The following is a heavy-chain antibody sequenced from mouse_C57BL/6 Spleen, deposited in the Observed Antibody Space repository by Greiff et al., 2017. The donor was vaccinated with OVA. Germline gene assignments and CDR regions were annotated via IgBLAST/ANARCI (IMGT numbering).Heavy chain of an antibody. Sequence: ESGPGLVKPSQSLSLTCSVTGYSITSGYYWNWIRQFPGNKLEWMGYISYDGSNNYNPSLKNRISITRDTSKNQFFLKLNSVTTEDTATYYCAREEATYYGPIDYWGQGTTLTVSS. V-gene: IGHV3-6*01. CDR2: ISYDGSN. J-gene: IGHJ2*01. D-gene: IGHD1-1*02. CDR3: AREEATYYGPIDY. CDR1: GYSITSGYY.